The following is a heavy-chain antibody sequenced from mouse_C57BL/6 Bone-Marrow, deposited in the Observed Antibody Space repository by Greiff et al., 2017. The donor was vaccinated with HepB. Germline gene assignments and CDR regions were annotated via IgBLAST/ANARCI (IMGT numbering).Heavy chain of an antibody. Sequence: EVKLVESGGGLVKPGGSLKLSCAASGFTFSSYAMSWVRQTPEKRLEWVATISDGGSYTYYPDNVKGRFTISRDNAKNNLYLQMSHLKSEDTAMYYCAREVRAYWGQGTLVTVSA. V-gene: IGHV5-4*01. CDR3: AREVRAY. D-gene: IGHD2-2*01. CDR2: ISDGGSYT. CDR1: GFTFSSYA. J-gene: IGHJ3*01.